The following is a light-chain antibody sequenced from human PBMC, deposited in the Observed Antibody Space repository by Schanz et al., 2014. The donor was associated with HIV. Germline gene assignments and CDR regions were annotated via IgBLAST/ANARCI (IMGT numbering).Light chain of an antibody. CDR1: SSDVGDYNY. Sequence: QSALTQPPSASGSPGQSVTLSCTGTSSDVGDYNYVSWYQQHPGKAPKIMIYEVSKRPSGVPDRFSGSKSGNTASLTISGLQAEDEGDYYCSSYTSSSTPNVFGSGTKVTVL. J-gene: IGLJ1*01. CDR3: SSYTSSSTPNV. CDR2: EVS. V-gene: IGLV2-8*01.